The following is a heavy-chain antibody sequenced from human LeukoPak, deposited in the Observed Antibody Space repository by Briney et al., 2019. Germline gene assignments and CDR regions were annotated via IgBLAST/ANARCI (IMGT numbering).Heavy chain of an antibody. D-gene: IGHD6-6*01. CDR2: IIPILGIA. Sequence: SVKVSCKASVGTFSSHANSWLRQAPGQGLEWMGRIIPILGIANYAQKFQGRVTITADKSTSTTYMELSSLRSEDTAVYYCARERGISRSSSRYYYGIDAWGQGTTVTVSS. CDR1: VGTFSSHA. CDR3: ARERGISRSSSRYYYGIDA. V-gene: IGHV1-69*04. J-gene: IGHJ6*02.